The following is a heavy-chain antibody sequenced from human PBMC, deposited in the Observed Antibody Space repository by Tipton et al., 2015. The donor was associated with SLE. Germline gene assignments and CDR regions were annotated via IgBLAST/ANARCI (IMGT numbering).Heavy chain of an antibody. CDR2: ISWNSDTL. J-gene: IGHJ4*02. V-gene: IGHV3-9*01. CDR1: GFTGLTFDDFA. D-gene: IGHD1-26*01. CDR3: AKDRLVGNMVYYFDS. Sequence: RSLRLSCVASGFTGLTFDDFAMHCVRQAPGKGREWVSGISWNSDTLEYADSVKGRFIISRDNAKNSLYLHINSLRPEDTTLYHCAKDRLVGNMVYYFDSWGQGIQVTVSS.